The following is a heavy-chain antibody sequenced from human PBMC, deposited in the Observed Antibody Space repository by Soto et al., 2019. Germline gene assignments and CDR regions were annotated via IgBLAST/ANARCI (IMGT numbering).Heavy chain of an antibody. Sequence: QVQLVESGGGVVQPGRSLTLSCAASGFTFSSYGMHWVRQAPGKGLEWVAVISYDGSNKYYADSVKGRFTISRDNSKNTLYLQMNSLRAEDTAVYYCSSGSYSIDYWGQGTLVTVSS. CDR2: ISYDGSNK. J-gene: IGHJ4*02. CDR1: GFTFSSYG. V-gene: IGHV3-30*03. D-gene: IGHD1-26*01. CDR3: SSGSYSIDY.